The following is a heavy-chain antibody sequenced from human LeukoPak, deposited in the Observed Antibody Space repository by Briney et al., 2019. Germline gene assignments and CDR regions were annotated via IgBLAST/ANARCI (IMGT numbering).Heavy chain of an antibody. J-gene: IGHJ4*02. CDR2: ISGSGGST. D-gene: IGHD6-19*01. V-gene: IGHV3-23*01. CDR3: AKLLAGSPFDY. Sequence: GGSLRLSCAASGFTFSSYVMSWVRQAPGKGLEWVSAISGSGGSTYYAGSVKGRFTISRDNSKNTLYLQMDSLRAEDTAVFYCAKLLAGSPFDYWGQGTLVTVSS. CDR1: GFTFSSYV.